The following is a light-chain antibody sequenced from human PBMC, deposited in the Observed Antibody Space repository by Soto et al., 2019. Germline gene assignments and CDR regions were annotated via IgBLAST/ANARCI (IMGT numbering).Light chain of an antibody. J-gene: IGLJ2*01. CDR2: EGS. CDR1: SGDVGSYNL. V-gene: IGLV2-23*01. Sequence: QSALTQPASVSGSPGQSITISCTGTSGDVGSYNLVSWYQQHPGKAPKLIIYEGSKRPSGVSGRFSGSRSGNTASLTISGLQAEDEADYYCCSYAGDSTVFGGGTKLTVL. CDR3: CSYAGDSTV.